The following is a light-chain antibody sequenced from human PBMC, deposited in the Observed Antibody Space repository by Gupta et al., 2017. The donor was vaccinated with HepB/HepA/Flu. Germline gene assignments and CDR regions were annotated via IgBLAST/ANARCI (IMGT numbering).Light chain of an antibody. CDR2: AAS. J-gene: IGKJ1*01. CDR1: QSISSY. Sequence: SEMTQSPSSLSASEGHRIIITRLPRQSISSYLDWYQQKPGKAPKLLIYAASSLQSGVPSRFSGSGSGTDFTLTISRLQPEDFATYYCQQSDSTLWTFGQGTKLEIK. CDR3: QQSDSTLWT. V-gene: IGKV1-39*01.